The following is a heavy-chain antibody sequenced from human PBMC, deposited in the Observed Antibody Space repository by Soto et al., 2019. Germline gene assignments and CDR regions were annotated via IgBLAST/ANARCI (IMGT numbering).Heavy chain of an antibody. J-gene: IGHJ6*02. Sequence: EVQLVETGGGLIQPGGSLRLSCAASGFTVSSNYMSWVRQAPGKGLEWVSVIYSGGSTYYADSVKGRFTISRDNSKNTLYLQMNSLRAEDTAVYYCARDTSSWREDYYGMDVWGQGTTVTVSS. D-gene: IGHD6-13*01. CDR3: ARDTSSWREDYYGMDV. CDR1: GFTVSSNY. CDR2: IYSGGST. V-gene: IGHV3-53*02.